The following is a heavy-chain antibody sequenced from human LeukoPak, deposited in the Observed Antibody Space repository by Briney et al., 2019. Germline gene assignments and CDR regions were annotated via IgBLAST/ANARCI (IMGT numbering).Heavy chain of an antibody. CDR3: ARHACSGGSCYDY. J-gene: IGHJ4*02. CDR2: IYHSGST. D-gene: IGHD2-15*01. V-gene: IGHV4-59*08. Sequence: PSETLSLTCTVSGGSISSYYWSWIRQSPGKGLEWIGHIYHSGSTNYNPSLKSRVAMSVDTSKNQFSLKLSSVTAADTAVYYCARHACSGGSCYDYWGQGTLVTVSS. CDR1: GGSISSYY.